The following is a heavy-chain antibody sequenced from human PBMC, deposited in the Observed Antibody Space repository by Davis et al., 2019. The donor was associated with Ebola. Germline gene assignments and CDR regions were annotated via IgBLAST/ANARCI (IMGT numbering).Heavy chain of an antibody. CDR1: GGSISSGSYY. CDR3: ARDWTVETIFGRYYYGMDV. CDR2: IYYSGST. Sequence: SETLSLTCTVSGGSISSGSYYWSWIRQPPGKGLEWIGYIYYSGSTNYNPSLKIRVTISVDKSKNQFSLKLSSVTAAATAVYYCARDWTVETIFGRYYYGMDVWGQGTTVTVSS. J-gene: IGHJ6*02. V-gene: IGHV4-61*01. D-gene: IGHD3-3*01.